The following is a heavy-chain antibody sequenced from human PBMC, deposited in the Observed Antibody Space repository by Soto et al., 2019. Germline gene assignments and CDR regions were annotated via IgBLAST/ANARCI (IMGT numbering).Heavy chain of an antibody. CDR1: GFTFSSYW. CDR2: INSDGSNT. Sequence: PGGSLRLSCAASGFTFSSYWMHWVRQAPGKGLVWVSRINSDGSNTNYADSVRGRFTISRDNAKNSLYLQMNSLRAEDTALYYCARDSSSWYTYYYYYGMDVWGQGTTVTVSS. J-gene: IGHJ6*02. CDR3: ARDSSSWYTYYYYYGMDV. V-gene: IGHV3-74*01. D-gene: IGHD6-13*01.